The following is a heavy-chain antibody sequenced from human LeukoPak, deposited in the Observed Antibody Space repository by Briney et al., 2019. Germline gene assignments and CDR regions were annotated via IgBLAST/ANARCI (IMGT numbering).Heavy chain of an antibody. J-gene: IGHJ4*02. V-gene: IGHV1-24*01. CDR2: FDPEDGET. CDR1: GYTLTELS. CDR3: ATIVGDSGSLDY. Sequence: ASVKVSCKVSGYTLTELSMHWVRQAPGKGLEWMGGFDPEDGETIYAQKFQGRVTMTEDTSTDTAYMELSSLRSEDTAVYYCATIVGDSGSLDYWGQGTLVTVSS. D-gene: IGHD6-19*01.